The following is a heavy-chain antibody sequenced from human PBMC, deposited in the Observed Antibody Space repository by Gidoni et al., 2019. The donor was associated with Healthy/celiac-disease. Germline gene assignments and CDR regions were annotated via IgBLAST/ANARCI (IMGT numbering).Heavy chain of an antibody. J-gene: IGHJ4*02. D-gene: IGHD3-22*01. V-gene: IGHV3-7*01. CDR1: GFTFSSYW. CDR2: IKQDGSEK. Sequence: EVQLVESGGGLVQLGGSLRLSCAASGFTFSSYWMSWVRQAPGKGLEWVANIKQDGSEKYYVDSVKGRFTISRDNAKNSLYLQMNSLRAEDTAVYYCARERYYYDSSGYSDYWGQGTLVTVSS. CDR3: ARERYYYDSSGYSDY.